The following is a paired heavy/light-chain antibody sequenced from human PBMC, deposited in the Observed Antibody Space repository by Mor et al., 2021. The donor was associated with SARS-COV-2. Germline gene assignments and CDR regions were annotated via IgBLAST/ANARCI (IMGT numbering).Heavy chain of an antibody. CDR2: IWNDGSRK. J-gene: IGHJ6*02. Sequence: QVQLVESGGGVVQPGGSLRLSCAASGFTFSSHGMHWVRQAPGKGLEWVAYIWNDGSRKYYADSVKGRFTISRDNSKNTLCLQMNSLRAEDTAVYFCARVEWFGAPDHDAIDVWGQGTTVSVSS. D-gene: IGHD3-10*01. CDR1: GFTFSSHG. V-gene: IGHV3-30*02. CDR3: ARVEWFGAPDHDAIDV.
Light chain of an antibody. CDR1: QSLLHRNGYNY. CDR3: MQPLQTPIT. Sequence: DIVMTQSPLSLPVTPGEPASMSCRSSQSLLHRNGYNYLDWYLQKPGQSPQLLIYLGSNRASGVPDRFSGGGSGTDFTLKISRVEAEDVGVYYCMQPLQTPITFGQGTRLEIK. CDR2: LGS. J-gene: IGKJ5*01. V-gene: IGKV2-28*01.